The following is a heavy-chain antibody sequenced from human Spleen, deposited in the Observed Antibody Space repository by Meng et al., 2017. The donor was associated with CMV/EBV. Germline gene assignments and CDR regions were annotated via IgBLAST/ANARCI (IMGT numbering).Heavy chain of an antibody. J-gene: IGHJ4*02. CDR3: ARDLGLGGGRGDFDY. D-gene: IGHD3-16*01. CDR1: GLTFSDYA. Sequence: GESLKISCAASGLTFSDYAVSWVRQAPGKGLEWVSVIYSGGSTYYADSVKGRFTISRDNSKNTLYLQMNSLRAEDTAVYYCARDLGLGGGRGDFDYWGQGTLVTVSS. CDR2: IYSGGST. V-gene: IGHV3-66*02.